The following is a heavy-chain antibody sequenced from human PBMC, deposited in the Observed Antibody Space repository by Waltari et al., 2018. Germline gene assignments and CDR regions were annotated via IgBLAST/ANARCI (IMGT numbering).Heavy chain of an antibody. V-gene: IGHV4-34*01. CDR2: INHSGST. CDR3: ARGSPPHGDYSDY. CDR1: GGSFSGYY. D-gene: IGHD4-17*01. J-gene: IGHJ4*02. Sequence: QVQLQQWGAGLLKPSETLSLTCAVYGGSFSGYYWSWIRQPPGKGLEWIGEINHSGSTNYNPSLKSRVTISVDTSKNQFSLKLSSVTAADTAVYYCARGSPPHGDYSDYWGQGTLVTVSS.